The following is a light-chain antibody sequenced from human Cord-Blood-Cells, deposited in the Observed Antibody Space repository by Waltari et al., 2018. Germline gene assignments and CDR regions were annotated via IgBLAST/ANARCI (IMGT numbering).Light chain of an antibody. Sequence: EIVLTQSPGTLSLSPGERATLSCRASQSVSSSYLAWYQQKPGQAPRLLIYGASSRATGIPDRFSGSRSGTDFTLTISRLEPEDFAVYYCQQYGSSPMYTFGQATKLEIK. CDR3: QQYGSSPMYT. V-gene: IGKV3-20*01. J-gene: IGKJ2*01. CDR2: GAS. CDR1: QSVSSSY.